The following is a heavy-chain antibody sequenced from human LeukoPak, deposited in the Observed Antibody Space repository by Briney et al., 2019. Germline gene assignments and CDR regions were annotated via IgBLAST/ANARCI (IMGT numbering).Heavy chain of an antibody. D-gene: IGHD2-15*01. Sequence: GGSLRLSCAASGFTFSDYYMSWIRQAPGKGLEWVSHISSGGDTIYYGDSEKGRFTISRNNAKNTLYLQMNSLRAEDTAVYYCAVTWGRSGGAFDMWGQGTMVTVSS. CDR1: GFTFSDYY. CDR2: ISSGGDTI. V-gene: IGHV3-11*04. CDR3: AVTWGRSGGAFDM. J-gene: IGHJ3*02.